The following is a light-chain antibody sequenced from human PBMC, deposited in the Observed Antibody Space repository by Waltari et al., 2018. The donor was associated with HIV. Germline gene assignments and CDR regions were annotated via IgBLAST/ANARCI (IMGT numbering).Light chain of an antibody. CDR3: QQYDNLPPLT. Sequence: DSQMTQSPSSLSASVGDRVTITCQASQEISNYLNWYQHKPGKAPKLLIYDASNLETGVPSRFSGSGSGTDFTFTISSLQPEDIATYYCQQYDNLPPLTFGGGTKVEIK. J-gene: IGKJ4*01. CDR2: DAS. V-gene: IGKV1-33*01. CDR1: QEISNY.